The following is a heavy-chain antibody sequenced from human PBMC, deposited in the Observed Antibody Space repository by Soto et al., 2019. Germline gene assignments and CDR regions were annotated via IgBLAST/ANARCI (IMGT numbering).Heavy chain of an antibody. CDR2: IKSKTDGGTT. J-gene: IGHJ4*02. D-gene: IGHD3-16*02. CDR1: GSPFRNAW. CDR3: STYDYIWGTDRYRWAY. Sequence: EVQLVESGGDLVKPGGSLKLSCAASGSPFRNAWWTWVRRAPGKGLEWVGLIKSKTDGGTTHYAAPVEGRFTISRDDSKNTLYLHMNSLKTEDTAVYYCSTYDYIWGTDRYRWAYWGQGTLVTVSS. V-gene: IGHV3-15*01.